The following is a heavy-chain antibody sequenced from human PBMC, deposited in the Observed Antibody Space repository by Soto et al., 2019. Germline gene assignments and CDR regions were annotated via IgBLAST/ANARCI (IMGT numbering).Heavy chain of an antibody. V-gene: IGHV3-74*01. J-gene: IGHJ5*02. D-gene: IGHD6-6*01. CDR2: INSDGSST. CDR3: ARAPSSSSNWVDP. CDR1: GFTFSSYW. Sequence: GVSLRLSCAASGFTFSSYWMHWVRQAPGKGLVWVSRINSDGSSTSYADSVKGRFTISRDNAKNTLYLQMNSLRAEDTAVYYCARAPSSSSNWVDPWGQGTLVTVSS.